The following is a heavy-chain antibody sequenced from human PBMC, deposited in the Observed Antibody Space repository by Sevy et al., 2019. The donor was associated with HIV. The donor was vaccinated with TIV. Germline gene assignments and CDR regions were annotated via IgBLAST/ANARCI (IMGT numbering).Heavy chain of an antibody. V-gene: IGHV1-2*02. Sequence: ASVKVSCKASGYTFTGYYMHWVRQAPGQGLEWMGWINPNSGGTNYAQKFQGRVTMTRDTSISTAYMELSRLRSDDTAVYYCASDRESSGWYGMDVWGQGTTVTVSS. CDR2: INPNSGGT. J-gene: IGHJ6*02. CDR1: GYTFTGYY. CDR3: ASDRESSGWYGMDV. D-gene: IGHD6-19*01.